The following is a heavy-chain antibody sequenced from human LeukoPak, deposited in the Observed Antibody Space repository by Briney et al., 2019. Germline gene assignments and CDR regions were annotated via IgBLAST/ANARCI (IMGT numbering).Heavy chain of an antibody. CDR1: GGSISSSSYY. J-gene: IGHJ4*02. D-gene: IGHD3-10*01. Sequence: SETLSLTCTVSGGSISSSSYYWGWIRQPPGKGLEWIGSIYYSGSTYYNPSLKSRVTISVDTSKNQFSLKLSSVTAADTAVYYCARQGFGMVRGVIIANFDYWGQGTLVTVSS. V-gene: IGHV4-39*01. CDR3: ARQGFGMVRGVIIANFDY. CDR2: IYYSGST.